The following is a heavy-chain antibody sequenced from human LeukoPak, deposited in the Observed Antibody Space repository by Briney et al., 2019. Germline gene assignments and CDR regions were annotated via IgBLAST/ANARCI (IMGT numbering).Heavy chain of an antibody. V-gene: IGHV1-24*01. CDR2: FDPEDGET. J-gene: IGHJ4*02. D-gene: IGHD4-23*01. Sequence: GASVKVSCKVSGYTLTKLSMHWVRQAPGKGLEWMRGFDPEDGETIYAQKFQGRVTMTEDTSTDTAYMELSSLRSEDTAVYYCATTDSTTVVKWDFDYWGQGTLVTVSS. CDR1: GYTLTKLS. CDR3: ATTDSTTVVKWDFDY.